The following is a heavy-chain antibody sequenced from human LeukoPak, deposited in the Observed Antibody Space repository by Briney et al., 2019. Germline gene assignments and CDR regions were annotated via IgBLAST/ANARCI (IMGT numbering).Heavy chain of an antibody. V-gene: IGHV1-8*03. D-gene: IGHD3-10*01. CDR1: GGTFSSYD. Sequence: GASVKVSCKASGGTFSSYDINWVRQATGQGLEWMGWMNPNSGNTGYAQKFQGRVTITRNTSISTAYMELSSLRSEDTAVYYCARGGKVLWFGELIPYYYMDVWGKGTTVTVSS. CDR3: ARGGKVLWFGELIPYYYMDV. J-gene: IGHJ6*03. CDR2: MNPNSGNT.